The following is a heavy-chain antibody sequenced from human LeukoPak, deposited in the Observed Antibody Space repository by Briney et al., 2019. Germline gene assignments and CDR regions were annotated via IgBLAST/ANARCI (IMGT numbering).Heavy chain of an antibody. Sequence: PGGSLRLSCVATGFTFKSYSMNWVRQAPGKGLEWVSFITSMSSDVFYADSVKGRFTVSRDNARNSLYLQMNSLRAEDTAVYYCARAAGHYFDYWGQGSLVTVSS. CDR3: ARAAGHYFDY. V-gene: IGHV3-21*05. J-gene: IGHJ4*02. D-gene: IGHD3-10*01. CDR2: ITSMSSDV. CDR1: GFTFKSYS.